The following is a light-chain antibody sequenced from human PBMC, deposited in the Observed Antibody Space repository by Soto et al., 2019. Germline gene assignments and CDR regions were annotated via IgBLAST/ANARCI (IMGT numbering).Light chain of an antibody. Sequence: QSALTQPPSASGSPGQSVTISCTGTSSDVGGYHYVSWYQQHPGKALKLMVYDVSELPSGVPDRFSGSKTGNTASLTVSGLQAEDAAEYYTSSYAGSNNVVFGGGTKLTVL. CDR2: DVS. V-gene: IGLV2-8*01. CDR3: SSYAGSNNVV. J-gene: IGLJ2*01. CDR1: SSDVGGYHY.